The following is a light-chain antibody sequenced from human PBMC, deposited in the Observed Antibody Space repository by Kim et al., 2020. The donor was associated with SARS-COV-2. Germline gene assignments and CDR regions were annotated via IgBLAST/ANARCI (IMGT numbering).Light chain of an antibody. CDR3: QQCSHWPLT. J-gene: IGKJ4*01. CDR2: DAS. Sequence: IVLTQSPATLSLSPGERVTLSCRASQSVSIYLAWYQQKPGQAPRLLISDASNRATGIPARFSGSGSGTDFTLTISSLEPEDFAVYYCQQCSHWPLTFGGGTKVDIK. V-gene: IGKV3-11*01. CDR1: QSVSIY.